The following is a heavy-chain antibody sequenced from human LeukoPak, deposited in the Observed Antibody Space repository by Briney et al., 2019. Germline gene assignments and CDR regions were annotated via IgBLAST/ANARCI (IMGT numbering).Heavy chain of an antibody. CDR2: ISWNSGSI. CDR3: AKGPYDSSGYYECYFDY. D-gene: IGHD3-22*01. V-gene: IGHV3-9*01. CDR1: GFTFDDYA. J-gene: IGHJ4*02. Sequence: QPGRSLRLSCAASGFTFDDYAMHWVRQAPGKGLEWVSGISWNSGSIGYADSVKGRFTISRDNAKNSLYLQMNSLRAEDTALYYCAKGPYDSSGYYECYFDYWGQGTLVTVSS.